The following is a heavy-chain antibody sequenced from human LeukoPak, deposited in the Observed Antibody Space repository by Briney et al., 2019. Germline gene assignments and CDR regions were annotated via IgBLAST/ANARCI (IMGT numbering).Heavy chain of an antibody. Sequence: GGSLRLSCAASGFSFSDYYMSWIRQAPGKGLEWVAYISRNSDYTNYGDSVKGRFTVSRDNAKNSLYLQMNSLRAEDTAVYYCARRGYSGYDFISDFDYWGQGTLVTVSS. CDR1: GFSFSDYY. CDR2: ISRNSDYT. CDR3: ARRGYSGYDFISDFDY. J-gene: IGHJ4*02. V-gene: IGHV3-11*06. D-gene: IGHD5-12*01.